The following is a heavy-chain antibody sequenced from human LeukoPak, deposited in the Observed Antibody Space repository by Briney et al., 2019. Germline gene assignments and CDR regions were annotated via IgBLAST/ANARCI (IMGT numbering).Heavy chain of an antibody. CDR2: IYSGGST. CDR3: ARGTYDSSGYADY. V-gene: IGHV3-53*01. J-gene: IGHJ4*02. D-gene: IGHD3-22*01. CDR1: GFTVSSNY. Sequence: PGGSLRLSCAASGFTVSSNYMSWVRQAPGKGLEWVSVIYSGGSTYYADSVKGRFTIFRDNSKNTLYLQMNSLRAEDTAVYYCARGTYDSSGYADYWGQGTLVTVSS.